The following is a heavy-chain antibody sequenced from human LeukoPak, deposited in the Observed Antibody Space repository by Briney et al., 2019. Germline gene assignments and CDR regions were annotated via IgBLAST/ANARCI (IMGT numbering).Heavy chain of an antibody. CDR3: ARHNSGRYYALDY. CDR2: IYYSGST. Sequence: PSETLSLTCTVSGGSIRSYYWSWIRQPPGKGLEWIGYIYYSGSTNYNPSLKSRVTISVDTSKNQFSLKLSSVTAADTATYYCARHNSGRYYALDYWGQGTLVTVSS. V-gene: IGHV4-59*08. D-gene: IGHD1-26*01. J-gene: IGHJ4*02. CDR1: GGSIRSYY.